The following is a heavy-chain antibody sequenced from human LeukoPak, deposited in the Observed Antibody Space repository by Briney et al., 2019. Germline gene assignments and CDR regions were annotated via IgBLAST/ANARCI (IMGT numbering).Heavy chain of an antibody. V-gene: IGHV3-53*01. CDR2: IYSDNT. J-gene: IGHJ4*02. D-gene: IGHD4/OR15-4a*01. CDR3: ARRAGAYSHPYDY. Sequence: PGGSLRLSCAASGFTLSAHGMNWVRQAPGKGLEWVSFIYSDNTHYSDSVKGRFTISRDNSKNTLYLQMNSLRAEDTAVYYCARRAGAYSHPYDYWGQGTLVTVSS. CDR1: GFTLSAHG.